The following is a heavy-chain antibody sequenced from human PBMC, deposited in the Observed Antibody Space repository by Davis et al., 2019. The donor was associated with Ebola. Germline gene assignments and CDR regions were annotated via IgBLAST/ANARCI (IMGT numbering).Heavy chain of an antibody. CDR2: ISGSGGST. CDR3: AKVVSITRYYYYGMDV. V-gene: IGHV3-23*01. Sequence: GESLKISCAASGFTFSSYAMSWVRQAPGKGLEWVSAISGSGGSTYYADSVKGRFTISRDNSKNTLYLQMNSLRAEDTAVYYCAKVVSITRYYYYGMDVWGQGTTVTVSS. J-gene: IGHJ6*02. D-gene: IGHD3-10*01. CDR1: GFTFSSYA.